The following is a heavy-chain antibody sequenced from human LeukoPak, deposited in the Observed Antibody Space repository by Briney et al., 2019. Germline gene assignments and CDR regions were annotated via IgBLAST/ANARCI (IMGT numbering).Heavy chain of an antibody. CDR1: GGSFSGYY. V-gene: IGHV4-34*01. CDR2: INHSGST. D-gene: IGHD3-10*01. Sequence: SETLPLTCAVYGGSFSGYYWSWIRQPPGKGLEWIGEINHSGSTNYNPSLKSRVTISVDTSKNQFSLKLSSVTAADTAVYYCARERGLWPIDYWGQGTLVTVSS. CDR3: ARERGLWPIDY. J-gene: IGHJ4*02.